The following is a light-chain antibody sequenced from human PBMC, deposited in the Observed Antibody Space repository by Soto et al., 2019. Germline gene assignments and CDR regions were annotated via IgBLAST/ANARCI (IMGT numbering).Light chain of an antibody. V-gene: IGKV3-20*01. CDR3: QQYGSSLLT. CDR1: QSVNSSY. Sequence: EIVLTQSPGTLSLSPGERVTLSCKAGQSVNSSYLAWYQQKHSQAPRFLIYDASSSAIGIPDRFSGSGSGTDFTLTISRLELEDFAVYYCQQYGSSLLTFGGGTKVDIK. CDR2: DAS. J-gene: IGKJ4*01.